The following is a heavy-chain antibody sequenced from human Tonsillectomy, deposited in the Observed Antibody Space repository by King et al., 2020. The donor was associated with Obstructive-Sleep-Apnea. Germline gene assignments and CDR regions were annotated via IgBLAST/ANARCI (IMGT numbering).Heavy chain of an antibody. CDR3: ARDLVTAASSD. Sequence: QLVQSGAEVKKPGASVKVSCKASGYTFTNYGISWVRQAPGQGLEWMGWISGYNGNTNYAQNFQDRVTMTMDTSTTTVDMELRSLRSDDTAVYYCARDLVTAASSDWGQGTLVTVSS. V-gene: IGHV1-18*01. CDR1: GYTFTNYG. J-gene: IGHJ4*02. CDR2: ISGYNGNT. D-gene: IGHD6-13*01.